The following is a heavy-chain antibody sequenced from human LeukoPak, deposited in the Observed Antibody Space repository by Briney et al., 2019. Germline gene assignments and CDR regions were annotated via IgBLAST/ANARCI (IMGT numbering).Heavy chain of an antibody. CDR2: FTGSGDTT. CDR1: GFTFSSYA. Sequence: GSLRLSSAASGFTFSSYAMSWVRQGPGKGLKWVSTFTGSGDTTYCADSVKGRLTITRDNSKKKLYWQMNSLRAEATAIYRCAIDMVREYDYWGQGTLVTVSS. D-gene: IGHD3-10*01. CDR3: AIDMVREYDY. V-gene: IGHV3-23*01. J-gene: IGHJ4*02.